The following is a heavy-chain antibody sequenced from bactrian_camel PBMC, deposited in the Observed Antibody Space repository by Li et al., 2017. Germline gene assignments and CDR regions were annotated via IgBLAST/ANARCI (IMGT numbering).Heavy chain of an antibody. CDR3: ATDSVWRGYGGFGY. CDR2: IVSDGTNT. Sequence: VQLVESGGGLVQPGGSLRFSCAASGFTSSRYMSWVRQAPGKGLEWVSSIVSDGTNTYYADSVKGRFTISRDNAKNTVYLQMNSLKSEDTALYYCATDSVWRGYGGFGYWGQGTQVTVS. D-gene: IGHD5*01. J-gene: IGHJ6*01. CDR1: GFTSSRY. V-gene: IGHV3-2*01.